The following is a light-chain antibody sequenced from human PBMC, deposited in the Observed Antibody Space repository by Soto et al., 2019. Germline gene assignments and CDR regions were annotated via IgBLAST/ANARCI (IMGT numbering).Light chain of an antibody. J-gene: IGKJ2*01. V-gene: IGKV1-39*01. CDR3: QQSYSTPH. CDR1: QNIASY. Sequence: DIQMTQSPSSLSASVGDRVTITCRASQNIASYLNWYQQQPGKAPKLLIYAATSLQSGVPSRFSGSESGTDFTLTISNLQPEDFATYYCQQSYSTPHFGQGTKLEIK. CDR2: AAT.